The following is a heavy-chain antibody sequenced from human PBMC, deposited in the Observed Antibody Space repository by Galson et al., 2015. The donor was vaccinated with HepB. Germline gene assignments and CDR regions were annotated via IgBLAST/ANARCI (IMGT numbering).Heavy chain of an antibody. CDR2: INPSGGST. CDR3: ARDWSITIPYYYMDV. J-gene: IGHJ6*03. D-gene: IGHD3-9*01. V-gene: IGHV1-46*01. Sequence: SVKVSCKASGYTFTSYYMHWVRQAPGQGLEWMGIINPSGGSTSYAQKFQGRVTMTRDTSTSTVYMELSSLRSEDTAVYYCARDWSITIPYYYMDVWGKGTTVTVSS. CDR1: GYTFTSYY.